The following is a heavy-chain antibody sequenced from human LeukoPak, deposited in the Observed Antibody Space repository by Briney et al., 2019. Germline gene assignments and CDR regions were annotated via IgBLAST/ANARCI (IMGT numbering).Heavy chain of an antibody. CDR2: ISSSGSTI. J-gene: IGHJ4*02. V-gene: IGHV3-48*03. D-gene: IGHD6-19*01. CDR3: ARDQGSGWYYFDY. Sequence: GGSLRLSCAASGFTFSSYEMNWVRQAPGKGLEWVSYISSSGSTIYYADSVKGRFTISRDNAKNSLYLQMNSLRAEDTAVYHCARDQGSGWYYFDYWGQGTLVTVSS. CDR1: GFTFSSYE.